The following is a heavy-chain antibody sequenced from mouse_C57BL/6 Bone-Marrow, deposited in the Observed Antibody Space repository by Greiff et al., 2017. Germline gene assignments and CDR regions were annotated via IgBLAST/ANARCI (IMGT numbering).Heavy chain of an antibody. CDR1: GYTFTDYY. Sequence: EVQLQQSGPELVKPGASVKISCKASGYTFTDYYMNWVKQSHGKSLEWIGDINPNNGGTSYNQKFKGKATLTVDKSSSTAYMELRSLTSEDSAVYYCARGDYYGSSYGAYWGQGTLVTVSA. J-gene: IGHJ3*01. CDR3: ARGDYYGSSYGAY. CDR2: INPNNGGT. D-gene: IGHD1-1*01. V-gene: IGHV1-26*01.